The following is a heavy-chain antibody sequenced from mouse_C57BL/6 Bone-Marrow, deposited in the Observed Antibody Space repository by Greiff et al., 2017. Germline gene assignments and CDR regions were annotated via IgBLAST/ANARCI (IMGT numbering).Heavy chain of an antibody. V-gene: IGHV5-6*01. D-gene: IGHD2-5*01. Sequence: EVQRVESGGDLVKPGGSLKLSCAASGFTFSSYGMSWVRQTPDKRLEWVATISSGGSYTYYPDSVKGRFTISRDNAKNTLYLQMSSLKSEDTAMYYCARPSLYYSNYYWGQGTLVTVSA. CDR1: GFTFSSYG. CDR2: ISSGGSYT. J-gene: IGHJ3*01. CDR3: ARPSLYYSNYY.